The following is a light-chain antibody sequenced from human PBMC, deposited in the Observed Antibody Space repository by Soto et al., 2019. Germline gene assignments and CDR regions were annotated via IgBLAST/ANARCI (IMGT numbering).Light chain of an antibody. CDR3: QSYDSSLSGWV. V-gene: IGLV1-40*01. Sequence: QSVLTQPPSVSGAPGQRVTISCTGSSSNIGAGYDVHWYQQLPGTAPKLLIYGNSNRPSGVPDRFSGSKSGTSDSLAITGLQAEDEADYYCQSYDSSLSGWVFGGGTKLTDL. CDR1: SSNIGAGYD. J-gene: IGLJ3*02. CDR2: GNS.